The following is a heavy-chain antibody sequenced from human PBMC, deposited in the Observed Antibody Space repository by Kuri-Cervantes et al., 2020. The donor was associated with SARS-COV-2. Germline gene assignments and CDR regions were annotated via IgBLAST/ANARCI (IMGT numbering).Heavy chain of an antibody. CDR1: GGTFTTYG. Sequence: ASVKVSCKASGGTFTTYGFTWVRQAPGQGLEWMGWINPNSGGTNYAQKFQGRVTMTRDTSISTAYMELSRLRSDDTAVYYCARDPTIAAAATNFDYWGQGTLVTVSS. J-gene: IGHJ4*02. D-gene: IGHD6-13*01. V-gene: IGHV1-2*02. CDR3: ARDPTIAAAATNFDY. CDR2: INPNSGGT.